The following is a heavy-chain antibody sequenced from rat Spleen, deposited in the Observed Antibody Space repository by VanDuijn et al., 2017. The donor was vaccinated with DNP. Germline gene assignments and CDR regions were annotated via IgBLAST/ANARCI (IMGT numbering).Heavy chain of an antibody. CDR2: ISYSGST. Sequence: EVQLQESGPGLVKPSQSLSLTCSVTGYSITSNYWGWIRKFPGNKMEYIGHISYSGSTNYNPSLKSRFSITRDTSKNQFFLQLISVTTEDTATYYCARWSRYFDYWGQGVMVTVSS. CDR1: GYSITSNY. J-gene: IGHJ2*01. V-gene: IGHV3-1*01. CDR3: ARWSRYFDY.